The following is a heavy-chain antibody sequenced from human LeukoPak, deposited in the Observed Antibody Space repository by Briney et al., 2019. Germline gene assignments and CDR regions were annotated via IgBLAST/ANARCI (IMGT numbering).Heavy chain of an antibody. CDR3: AREFRGGGNSGIFDY. CDR2: IYTSGTT. CDR1: GGSIGSGSYY. J-gene: IGHJ4*02. V-gene: IGHV4-61*02. Sequence: SQTLSLTCTVSGGSIGSGSYYWSWIRQPAGKRLEWIGRIYTSGTTHYNPSLKSRVTISLDTSRSQFSLKLTSATAAETAVYYCAREFRGGGNSGIFDYWGQGTLVTVSS. D-gene: IGHD4-23*01.